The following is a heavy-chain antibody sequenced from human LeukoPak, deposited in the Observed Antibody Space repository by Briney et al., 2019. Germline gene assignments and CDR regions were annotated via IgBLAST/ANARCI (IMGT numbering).Heavy chain of an antibody. CDR3: AREGYYYDSSGYYTHPDY. J-gene: IGHJ4*02. D-gene: IGHD3-22*01. CDR2: IYTSGST. Sequence: PSETLSLTCTVAGGSISSYDWSWIRQPAGKGLEWIGRIYTSGSTNYNPSLKSRVTMSVDTSKNQFSLKLSSVTAADPAVYYCAREGYYYDSSGYYTHPDYWGQGTLVTVSS. CDR1: GGSISSYD. V-gene: IGHV4-4*07.